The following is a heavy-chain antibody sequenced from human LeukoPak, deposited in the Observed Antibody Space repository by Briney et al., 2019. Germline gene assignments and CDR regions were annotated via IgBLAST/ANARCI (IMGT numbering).Heavy chain of an antibody. Sequence: SETLSLTCTVSGGSISSSSYYWGWIRQPPGKGLEWIGSIYYSGSTYYNPSLKSRVTISVDTSKNQFSLKLSSVTAADTAVYYCARDRGTEWEPPGAFDIWGQGTMVTVSS. J-gene: IGHJ3*02. CDR1: GGSISSSSYY. CDR2: IYYSGST. V-gene: IGHV4-39*02. CDR3: ARDRGTEWEPPGAFDI. D-gene: IGHD1-26*01.